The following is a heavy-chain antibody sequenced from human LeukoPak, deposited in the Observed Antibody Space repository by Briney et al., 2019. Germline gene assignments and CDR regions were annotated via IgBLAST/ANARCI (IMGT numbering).Heavy chain of an antibody. CDR2: ISSSSSYI. V-gene: IGHV3-21*01. CDR3: ARVGDPWYFDY. Sequence: GGSLRLSCAASGFTFSSYSMNWVRQAPGKGLEWVSSISSSSSYICYADSVKGRFTISRDNAKNSLYLQMNSLRAEDTAVYYCARVGDPWYFDYWGQETLVTVSS. CDR1: GFTFSSYS. D-gene: IGHD2-21*02. J-gene: IGHJ4*02.